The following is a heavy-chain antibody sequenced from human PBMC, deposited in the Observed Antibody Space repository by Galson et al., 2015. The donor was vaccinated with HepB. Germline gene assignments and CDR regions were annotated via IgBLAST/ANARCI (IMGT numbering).Heavy chain of an antibody. V-gene: IGHV1-69*04. D-gene: IGHD3-22*01. CDR3: ARDWGYYYDSSGYHRMAY. J-gene: IGHJ4*02. CDR2: IIPILGIE. Sequence: SVKVSCKASGGTFSSYGISWVRQAPGQGLEWMGRIIPILGIENYAQKFQGRVTITADKSTSTAYMELSSLRSADTAVYYYARDWGYYYDSSGYHRMAYRGQGPLVTVSS. CDR1: GGTFSSYG.